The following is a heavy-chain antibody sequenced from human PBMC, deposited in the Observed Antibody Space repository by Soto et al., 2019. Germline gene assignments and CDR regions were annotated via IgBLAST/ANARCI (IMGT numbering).Heavy chain of an antibody. CDR1: GFTFGDYA. CDR2: IRSKAYGGTT. D-gene: IGHD5-12*01. V-gene: IGHV3-49*03. J-gene: IGHJ6*03. Sequence: GGSLRLSCTASGFTFGDYAMSWFRQAPGKGLEWVGFIRSKAYGGTTEYAASVKGRFTISRDDSKSIAYLQMNSLKTEDTAVYYCTLYSGYEYYYYYMDVWGKGTTVTVSS. CDR3: TLYSGYEYYYYYMDV.